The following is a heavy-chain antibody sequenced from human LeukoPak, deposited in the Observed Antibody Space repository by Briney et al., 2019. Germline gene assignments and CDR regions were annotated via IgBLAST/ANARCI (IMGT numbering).Heavy chain of an antibody. CDR2: MYSGGST. CDR3: AKDPWSLLRGSYYDY. V-gene: IGHV3-53*01. D-gene: IGHD2-15*01. Sequence: GGSLRLSCAASGLTVSSNYMSWVRQAPGKGLEWVSIMYSGGSTYYADSVKGRFTISRDNSKNTLYLQMNSLRAEDTAVYYCAKDPWSLLRGSYYDYWGQGTLVTVSS. J-gene: IGHJ4*02. CDR1: GLTVSSNY.